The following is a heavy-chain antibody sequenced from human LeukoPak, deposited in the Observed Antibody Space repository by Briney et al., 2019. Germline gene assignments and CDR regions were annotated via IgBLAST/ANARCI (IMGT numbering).Heavy chain of an antibody. V-gene: IGHV3-23*01. CDR3: AKGGLKVVRLDY. J-gene: IGHJ4*02. Sequence: GGSLSLSCAASGFTFSTYAMSWVRQAPGKGLEWVSAISGSGGSTYYADSVKGRFTISRDNSKNTLYLQMNSLRAEDTAVYYCAKGGLKVVRLDYWGQGTLVTVSS. CDR1: GFTFSTYA. CDR2: ISGSGGST. D-gene: IGHD2-2*01.